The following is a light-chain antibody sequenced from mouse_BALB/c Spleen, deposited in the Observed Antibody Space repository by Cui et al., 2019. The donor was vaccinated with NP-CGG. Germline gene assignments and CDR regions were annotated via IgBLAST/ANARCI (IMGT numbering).Light chain of an antibody. CDR3: ALWYSNHWV. V-gene: IGLV1*01. CDR1: TGDVTTSNY. CDR2: GTN. J-gene: IGLJ1*01. Sequence: QALVTQESALTTSPGAKATLTCRSSTGDVTTSNYANWFQEKPEHLFTGLIGGTNNRTPGVPARFSGSLIGDKAALTITGAQTEDEAIYFCALWYSNHWVFGGGTKLTVL.